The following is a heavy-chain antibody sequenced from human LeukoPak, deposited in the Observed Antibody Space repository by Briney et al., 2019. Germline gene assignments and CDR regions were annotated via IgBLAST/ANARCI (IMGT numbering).Heavy chain of an antibody. V-gene: IGHV3-23*01. Sequence: GGSLRLSCAASGFTFSGLAMSWVRRTPGKGLEWVSGISGSGDDTLYADSVKGRFTISRDNSKNTLYLEMNSLRAEDTAIYYCAKMKGHPLPKYYMDVWGQGTTVTVSS. CDR3: AKMKGHPLPKYYMDV. CDR2: ISGSGDDT. CDR1: GFTFSGLA. J-gene: IGHJ6*01. D-gene: IGHD1-26*01.